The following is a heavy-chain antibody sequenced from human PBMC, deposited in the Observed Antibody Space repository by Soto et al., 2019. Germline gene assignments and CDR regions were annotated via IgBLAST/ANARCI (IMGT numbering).Heavy chain of an antibody. V-gene: IGHV4-59*01. CDR2: IYYSGST. CDR3: ARASTIFGVADDAFDI. J-gene: IGHJ3*02. CDR1: GGSISSYY. Sequence: QVQLQESGPGLVKPSETLSLTCTVSGGSISSYYWSWIRQPPGKGLEWIGYIYYSGSTNYNPSLKSRVTISVDTSKNQFSLKLSSVTAADTAGDYCARASTIFGVADDAFDIWGQGTMVTVSS. D-gene: IGHD3-3*01.